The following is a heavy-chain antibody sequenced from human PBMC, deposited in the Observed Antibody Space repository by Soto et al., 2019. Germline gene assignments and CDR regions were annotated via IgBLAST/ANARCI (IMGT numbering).Heavy chain of an antibody. V-gene: IGHV4-31*03. CDR1: GGSINSGGYC. CDR3: PRGILV. J-gene: IGHJ4*02. CDR2: ISYGGST. D-gene: IGHD5-18*01. Sequence: QVQLQESGPGLVKPSQTLSLTCTVSGGSINSGGYCWSWIRQHPGKGLDWIGCISYGGSTSYNPTLKSRVTISVDTSKNQFSLKLTSVTAADTAVYYSPRGILVWGQGAMITVSS.